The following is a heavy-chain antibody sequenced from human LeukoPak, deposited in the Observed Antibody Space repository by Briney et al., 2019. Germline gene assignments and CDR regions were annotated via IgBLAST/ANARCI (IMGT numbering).Heavy chain of an antibody. Sequence: GASVKVSCKASGYTFTSYGISWVRQAPGQGLEWMGWISAYNGNANYAQKLQGRVTVTTDTSTSTAYMELRSLRSDDTAVYYCAREYCSSSSCYLPDYWGQGTLVTVSS. J-gene: IGHJ4*02. D-gene: IGHD2-2*01. V-gene: IGHV1-18*01. CDR3: AREYCSSSSCYLPDY. CDR2: ISAYNGNA. CDR1: GYTFTSYG.